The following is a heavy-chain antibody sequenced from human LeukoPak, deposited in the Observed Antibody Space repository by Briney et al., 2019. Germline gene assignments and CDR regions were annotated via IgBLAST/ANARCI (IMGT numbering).Heavy chain of an antibody. CDR2: ISHSGNT. J-gene: IGHJ4*02. V-gene: IGHV4-34*01. CDR1: GGSFSGYY. Sequence: SETLSLTCAVYGGSFSGYYWSWVRQPPGKGLEWIGEISHSGNTNYNPSLKSRVTISLDTSKKQFFLRLSSVTAADTAVYYCARERYYDYVWGSYRPYYFDYWGQGTLVTVSS. CDR3: ARERYYDYVWGSYRPYYFDY. D-gene: IGHD3-16*02.